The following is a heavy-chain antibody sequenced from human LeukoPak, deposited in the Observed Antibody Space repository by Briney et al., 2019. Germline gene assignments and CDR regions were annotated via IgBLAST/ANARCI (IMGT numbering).Heavy chain of an antibody. CDR1: GYTFTSYY. D-gene: IGHD4-11*01. J-gene: IGHJ4*02. Sequence: ASVKVSCKASGYTFTSYYMHWVRQAPGQGLEWMGWISTSTGDTKYTQKFQGRVTLTTDTSTSTAYMELSSLRSDDTAVYYCARDDNYGIFVNVDYWGQGTLVTVSS. V-gene: IGHV1-2*02. CDR3: ARDDNYGIFVNVDY. CDR2: ISTSTGDT.